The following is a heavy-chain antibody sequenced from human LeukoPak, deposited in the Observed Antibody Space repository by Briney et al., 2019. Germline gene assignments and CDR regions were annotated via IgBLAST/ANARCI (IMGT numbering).Heavy chain of an antibody. CDR1: GFTLSSYS. Sequence: PGGSLRLSCVASGFTLSSYSMNWVRQAPGKGLDWVAYISSSGASIYYADSVKGRFTISRDNDKHSLYLQMNTLRAEETAIYYCARDTTWYSSYYFDYWGQGSLVTVSS. CDR2: ISSSGASI. J-gene: IGHJ4*02. CDR3: ARDTTWYSSYYFDY. V-gene: IGHV3-48*01. D-gene: IGHD6-13*01.